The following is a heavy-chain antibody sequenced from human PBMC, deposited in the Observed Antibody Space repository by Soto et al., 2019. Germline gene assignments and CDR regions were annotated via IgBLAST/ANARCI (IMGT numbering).Heavy chain of an antibody. CDR1: GYSISAYY. Sequence: QVQLVQSGTEVKKPGASVKVSCQASGYSISAYYIHWVRQAAGQGLEWMGWIEAKNGGTVSAQKFQGRLTMTRDTSISTVYMDLSGLTSDDTALYYCGRDDYGIFPYWGQGSLVTVSS. CDR3: GRDDYGIFPY. CDR2: IEAKNGGT. V-gene: IGHV1-2*02. D-gene: IGHD3-10*01. J-gene: IGHJ4*02.